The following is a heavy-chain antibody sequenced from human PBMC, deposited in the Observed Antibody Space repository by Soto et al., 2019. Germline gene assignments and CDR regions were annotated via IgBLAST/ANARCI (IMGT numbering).Heavy chain of an antibody. Sequence: SETLSLTCTVSGGSISSYYWSWIRQPPGKGLEWIGYIYYSGSTNYNPSLKSRVTISVDTSKNQFSLKLSSVTAADTAVYYCASSGRTIFGVVTNYYGMDVWGQGTTVTVSS. V-gene: IGHV4-59*01. CDR2: IYYSGST. CDR1: GGSISSYY. J-gene: IGHJ6*02. CDR3: ASSGRTIFGVVTNYYGMDV. D-gene: IGHD3-3*01.